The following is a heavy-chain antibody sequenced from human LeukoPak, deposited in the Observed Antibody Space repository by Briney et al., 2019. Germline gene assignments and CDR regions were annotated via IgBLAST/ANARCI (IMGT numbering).Heavy chain of an antibody. CDR1: GGSISSYY. CDR2: IYYSGST. D-gene: IGHD4-23*01. CDR3: ARVPDYGGNRPFYYYYYHMDV. J-gene: IGHJ6*03. V-gene: IGHV4-59*01. Sequence: PSETLSLTCTVSGGSISSYYWSWIRQPPGKGLEWIGYIYYSGSTNYNPSLKSRVTISVDMSKNQFSLKLSSVTAADTAVYYCARVPDYGGNRPFYYYYYHMDVWGKGTTVTVSS.